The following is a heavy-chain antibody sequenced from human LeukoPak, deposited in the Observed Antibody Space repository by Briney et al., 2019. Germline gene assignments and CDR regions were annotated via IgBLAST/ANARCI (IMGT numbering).Heavy chain of an antibody. Sequence: GSLRLSCAASGFTFSSYGMSWVRQAPGKGLEWIGSIYYSGSTYYNPSLKSRVTISVDTSKNQFSLKLSSVTAADTAVYYCARVRGGNRLFDYWGQGTLVTVSS. CDR2: IYYSGST. V-gene: IGHV4-39*07. CDR3: ARVRGGNRLFDY. D-gene: IGHD4-23*01. CDR1: GFTFSSYG. J-gene: IGHJ4*02.